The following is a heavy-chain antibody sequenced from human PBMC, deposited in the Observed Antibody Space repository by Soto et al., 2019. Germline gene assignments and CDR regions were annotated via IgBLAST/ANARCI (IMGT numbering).Heavy chain of an antibody. CDR1: GFTFSSYA. CDR3: ARRGPGTYFDY. CDR2: ISGSGGST. D-gene: IGHD6-13*01. Sequence: EVQLLDSGGGLVQPGGSLRLSCAASGFTFSSYAMNWVRQAPGKGLEWVSVISGSGGSTYYADSVKGRFTISRDNSKNTLYLQMNSRRAEATAVYYCARRGPGTYFDYWGQGSLVTVSS. J-gene: IGHJ4*02. V-gene: IGHV3-23*01.